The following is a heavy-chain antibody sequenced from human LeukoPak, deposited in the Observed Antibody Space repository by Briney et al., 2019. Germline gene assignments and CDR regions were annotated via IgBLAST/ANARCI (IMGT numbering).Heavy chain of an antibody. V-gene: IGHV5-51*01. CDR1: GYSFTNYW. CDR2: IYPGDSDT. CDR3: ARFGTTSSRWFDP. D-gene: IGHD6-6*01. J-gene: IGHJ5*02. Sequence: LGESLKISCKGSGYSFTNYWIGWVRQMPGKGLEWMGIIYPGDSDTRYSPSFQGQVTISADKSITTAYLQWSSVEASDTAIYYCARFGTTSSRWFDPWGQGTLVTVSS.